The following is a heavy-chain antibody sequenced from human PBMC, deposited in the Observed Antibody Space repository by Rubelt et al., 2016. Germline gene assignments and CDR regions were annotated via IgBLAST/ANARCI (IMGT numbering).Heavy chain of an antibody. V-gene: IGHV4-39*07. Sequence: QLQLQESGPGLVKPSETLSLTCTVSGGSISGTSYYWGWVRQPPGKGLEWIGSIYYSGSTYYNPSRKSRITISVDTSKNQFSLKVMSVSAADTAVYYCASARTVDTATVARWGQGTLVTVSS. CDR2: IYYSGST. D-gene: IGHD5-18*01. J-gene: IGHJ4*02. CDR3: ASARTVDTATVAR. CDR1: GGSISGTSYY.